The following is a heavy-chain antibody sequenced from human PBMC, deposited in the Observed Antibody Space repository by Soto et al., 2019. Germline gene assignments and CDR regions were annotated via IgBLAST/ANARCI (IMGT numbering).Heavy chain of an antibody. CDR1: GFTFSSYS. CDR3: ARPGVRDDYGDDYYYYYGMDV. CDR2: ISSSSSTI. Sequence: GSLRLSCAASGFTFSSYSMNWVRQAPGKGLEWVSYISSSSSTIYYADSVKGRFTISRDNAKNSLYLQMNSLRDEDTAVYYCARPGVRDDYGDDYYYYYGMDVWGQGTTVTVSS. J-gene: IGHJ6*02. V-gene: IGHV3-48*02. D-gene: IGHD4-17*01.